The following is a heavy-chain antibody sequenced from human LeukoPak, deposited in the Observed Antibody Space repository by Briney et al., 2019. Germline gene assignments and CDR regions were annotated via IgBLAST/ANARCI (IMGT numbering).Heavy chain of an antibody. V-gene: IGHV1-69*13. CDR2: IIPIFGTA. Sequence: GASVKVSCKASGGTFSSYAISWVRQAPGQGLEWMGGIIPIFGTANYAQKFQGRVTITADESTSTAYMELSSLRSEDTAVYYCARDRDWNYRGGFDYWGQGTLVTVSS. CDR3: ARDRDWNYRGGFDY. J-gene: IGHJ4*02. CDR1: GGTFSSYA. D-gene: IGHD1-7*01.